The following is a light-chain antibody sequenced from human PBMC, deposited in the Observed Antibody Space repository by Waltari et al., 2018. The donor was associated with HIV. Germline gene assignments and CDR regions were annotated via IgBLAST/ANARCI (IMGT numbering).Light chain of an antibody. CDR2: DAS. Sequence: VLTQSTATLSLSPGESATLSCRASQSISIAYLSWYQQKPGQAPRLLIYDASTRATGVPLRFSGSGSETDFTLTITSLQPEDFAVYYCHQDHSFPMTFGQGTKVEIK. V-gene: IGKV3D-7*01. J-gene: IGKJ1*01. CDR1: QSISIAY. CDR3: HQDHSFPMT.